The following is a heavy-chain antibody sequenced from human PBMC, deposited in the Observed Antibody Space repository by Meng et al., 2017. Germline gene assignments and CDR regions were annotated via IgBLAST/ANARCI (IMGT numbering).Heavy chain of an antibody. V-gene: IGHV3-21*01. J-gene: IGHJ4*02. Sequence: VQLVESGGGLVTPGGSLRLSCAASGFTFSNYSMNWVRQAPGKGLEWVSSISSDSRYIFYADSVKGRFTISRDNAKNSLYLLMIGLSPEDTAVFYCARFETVGVATGDFWGQGTLVTVSS. D-gene: IGHD2-15*01. CDR2: ISSDSRYI. CDR1: GFTFSNYS. CDR3: ARFETVGVATGDF.